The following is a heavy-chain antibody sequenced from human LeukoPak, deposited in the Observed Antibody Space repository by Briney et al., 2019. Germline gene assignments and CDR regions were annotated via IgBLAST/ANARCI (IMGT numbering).Heavy chain of an antibody. CDR2: ISAYNGNT. J-gene: IGHJ3*02. V-gene: IGHV1-18*01. CDR3: ARDFYSGSYWTEIHAFDI. CDR1: GYTFTSYG. Sequence: GASVKVSCKASGYTFTSYGISWVRQAPGQGLEWMGWISAYNGNTNYAQKLQGRVTMTTDTSTSTAYMELRSLRSDDTAVYYCARDFYSGSYWTEIHAFDIWGQGTMVTVSS. D-gene: IGHD1-26*01.